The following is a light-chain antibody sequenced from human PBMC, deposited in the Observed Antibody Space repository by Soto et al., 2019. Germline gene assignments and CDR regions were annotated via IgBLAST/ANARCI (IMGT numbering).Light chain of an antibody. J-gene: IGKJ2*01. CDR1: QSISSW. CDR2: TAS. Sequence: MTQSPSTLSASVGDRVTITCRASQSISSWLAWYQQKPGQAPRLLIFTASLRATGVPARFSGSGSGTEFTLTISSLQSEDFAVYWCQQYYNWPLEYTFGQGTKLEI. CDR3: QQYYNWPLEYT. V-gene: IGKV3-15*01.